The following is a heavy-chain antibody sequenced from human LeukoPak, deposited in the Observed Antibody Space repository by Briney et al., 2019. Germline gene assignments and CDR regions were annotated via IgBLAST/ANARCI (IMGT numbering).Heavy chain of an antibody. CDR1: GYTLTELS. V-gene: IGHV1-24*01. CDR3: ATGYSSSPPRFRY. D-gene: IGHD6-6*01. J-gene: IGHJ4*02. Sequence: ASVKVSCKVSGYTLTELSMHWVRQALGKGLEWMGGFDPEDGETIYAQKFQGRVTMTEDTSTDTAYMELSSLRSEDTAVYYCATGYSSSPPRFRYWGQGTLVTVSS. CDR2: FDPEDGET.